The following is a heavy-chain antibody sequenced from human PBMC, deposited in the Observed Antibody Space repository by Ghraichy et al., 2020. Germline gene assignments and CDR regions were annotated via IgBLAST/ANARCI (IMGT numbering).Heavy chain of an antibody. V-gene: IGHV3-33*01. Sequence: GGSLRLSCAASGFTFSSYGMHWVRQAPGKGLEWVAVIWYDGSNKYYADSVKGRFTISRDNSKNTLYLQMNSLRAEDTAVYYCARGRFLEWLFLTYYFDYWGQGTLVTVSS. D-gene: IGHD3-3*01. CDR3: ARGRFLEWLFLTYYFDY. CDR1: GFTFSSYG. J-gene: IGHJ4*02. CDR2: IWYDGSNK.